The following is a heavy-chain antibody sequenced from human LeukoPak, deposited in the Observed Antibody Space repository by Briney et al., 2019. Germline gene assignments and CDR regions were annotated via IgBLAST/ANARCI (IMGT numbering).Heavy chain of an antibody. D-gene: IGHD2-2*01. Sequence: GGSLRLSCAASGFTFSDYAMSWVRHAPGKGLEGVSGIRGDSGATYFADSVRGRFTISRDNSKNTVSLQMSSLRAEDTAVYFCAKMTGDCSTTTCSSFDSWGQGTLVTVSS. V-gene: IGHV3-23*01. CDR3: AKMTGDCSTTTCSSFDS. CDR2: IRGDSGAT. CDR1: GFTFSDYA. J-gene: IGHJ4*02.